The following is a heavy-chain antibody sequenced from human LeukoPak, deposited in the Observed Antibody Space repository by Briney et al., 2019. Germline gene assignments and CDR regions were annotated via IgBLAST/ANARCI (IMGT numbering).Heavy chain of an antibody. CDR1: GFTFNDYY. V-gene: IGHV3-11*04. CDR2: INIGGTNT. J-gene: IGHJ4*02. CDR3: ARTPYDYDILTGDY. D-gene: IGHD3-9*01. Sequence: PGGSLRLSCAASGFTFNDYYMSWIRQAPGKGLEWLSYINIGGTNTHYADSVKGRFTISRDNAKKSLYLEMNSLRAEDTAVYYCARTPYDYDILTGDYWGQGTLVTVSS.